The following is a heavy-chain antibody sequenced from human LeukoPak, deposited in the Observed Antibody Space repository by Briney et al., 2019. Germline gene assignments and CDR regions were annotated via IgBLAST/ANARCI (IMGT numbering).Heavy chain of an antibody. CDR3: ARQGDGGRAFDY. Sequence: SETLSLTCTVSGGSSSSSSYYWGWIRQPPGKGLEWIGTIYYSGSTYYNPSLKSRVTISVDTSKNQFSLKLNSVTAADTAVYYCARQGDGGRAFDYWGQGTLVTVSS. V-gene: IGHV4-39*01. CDR1: GGSSSSSSYY. D-gene: IGHD3-16*01. J-gene: IGHJ4*02. CDR2: IYYSGST.